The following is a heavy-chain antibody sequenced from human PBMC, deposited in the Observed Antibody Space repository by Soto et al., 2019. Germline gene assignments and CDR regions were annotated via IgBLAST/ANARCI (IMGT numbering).Heavy chain of an antibody. V-gene: IGHV4-59*08. CDR2: ISDSGRT. CDR3: AQHGYDSSFHYLYYIDR. D-gene: IGHD3-22*01. J-gene: IGHJ1*01. Sequence: QVELQESGPGLVKSSETLSLTCTVSGGSISSYYWSWIRQPPGKGLEWIGYISDSGRTKYNPSLKTRVAISVDTSKNRFSLELGSVPAADTAEYNCAQHGYDSSFHYLYYIDRWGQGPLDPVSS. CDR1: GGSISSYY.